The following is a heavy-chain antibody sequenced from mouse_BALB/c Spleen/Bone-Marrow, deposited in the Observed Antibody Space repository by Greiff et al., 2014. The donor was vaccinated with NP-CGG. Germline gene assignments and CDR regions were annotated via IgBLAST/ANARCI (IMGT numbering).Heavy chain of an antibody. CDR1: GYTFTEYS. CDR2: INPNNGVT. V-gene: IGHV1-18*01. J-gene: IGHJ4*01. CDR3: ARWGWDFATGY. Sequence: DVKLQESGPELVKPGASVKISCKTSGYTFTEYSMHWVKQSHGKSLEWIGGINPNNGVTSYNQKFKDKATLTVDKSSNTAYMELRSLTSEDSAVYFCARWGWDFATGYWGQGTSVTVSS. D-gene: IGHD3-3*01.